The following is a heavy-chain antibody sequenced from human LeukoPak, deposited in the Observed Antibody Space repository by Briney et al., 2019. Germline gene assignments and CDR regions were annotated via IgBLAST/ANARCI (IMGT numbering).Heavy chain of an antibody. V-gene: IGHV3-30*04. CDR2: ISYDGRDK. CDR1: GFTFSSYA. Sequence: QTGGSLRLSCAASGFTFSSYAIHWVRQAPGKGLEWVAVISYDGRDKYHADSVKGRFTISRDNSKNTLYLQMNSLRAEDTAVYYCARVSGYSYGPFDYWGQGTLVTVSS. D-gene: IGHD5-18*01. J-gene: IGHJ4*02. CDR3: ARVSGYSYGPFDY.